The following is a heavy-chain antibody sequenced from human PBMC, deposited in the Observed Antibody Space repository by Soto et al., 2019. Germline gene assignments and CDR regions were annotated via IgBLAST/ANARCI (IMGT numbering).Heavy chain of an antibody. V-gene: IGHV3-23*01. Sequence: EVQLLESGGGLVQPGGSLRLSCAASGFTFRVYAMSWVRQAPGRGLEWVSSITGNGDATYYPESVKGRFSISRDNSKNTLFLQMNILRVEDTAVYYCAVDRPSSFGSGGGYYKSGGDHWGQGILVTVSS. J-gene: IGHJ5*02. CDR2: ITGNGDAT. D-gene: IGHD3-10*01. CDR3: AVDRPSSFGSGGGYYKSGGDH. CDR1: GFTFRVYA.